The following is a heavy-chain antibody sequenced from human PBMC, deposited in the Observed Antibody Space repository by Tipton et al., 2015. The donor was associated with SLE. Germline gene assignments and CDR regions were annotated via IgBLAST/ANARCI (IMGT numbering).Heavy chain of an antibody. CDR2: INTGGGT. CDR1: GGSITSSSYF. CDR3: VRGPWAYYYYMDV. D-gene: IGHD7-27*01. V-gene: IGHV4-39*07. Sequence: TLSLTCTVSGGSITSSSYFWGWIQQSPGKGLEWIGNINTGGGTYRNPSLMSRVTISVDTSKTQFSLIVTSVTAADTAVYYCVRGPWAYYYYMDVWGKGTKVTVSS. J-gene: IGHJ6*03.